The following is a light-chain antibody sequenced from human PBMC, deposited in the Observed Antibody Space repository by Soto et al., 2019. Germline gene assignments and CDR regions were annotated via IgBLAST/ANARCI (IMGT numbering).Light chain of an antibody. CDR1: QDIRNY. V-gene: IGKV1-6*01. CDR3: LQDRSHFWT. CDR2: GAS. J-gene: IGKJ1*01. Sequence: IQITQSPSSLSASVGDRVTITCRSSQDIRNYLGWYQQKPGKAPQLLIYGASSLQRGVPSRFSGSGFGTDFTLTISSLQPEDSATYYCLQDRSHFWTFGQGTKVDIK.